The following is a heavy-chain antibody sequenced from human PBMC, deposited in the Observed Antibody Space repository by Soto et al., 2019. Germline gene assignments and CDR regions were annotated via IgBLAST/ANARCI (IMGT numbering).Heavy chain of an antibody. J-gene: IGHJ6*02. CDR3: ARSRHGSGSYTHFYYGLDV. CDR1: GFTFISYA. D-gene: IGHD3-10*01. CDR2: ISFDGSTE. Sequence: QVQLVESGGGVVQPGRSLRLSCAASGFTFISYAMHWVRQAPGKGPEWVAVISFDGSTEYYADSVKGRFTISRDNSKNTVYLQMNSLRSEDTAVYYCARSRHGSGSYTHFYYGLDVWGQGTTVTVSS. V-gene: IGHV3-30-3*01.